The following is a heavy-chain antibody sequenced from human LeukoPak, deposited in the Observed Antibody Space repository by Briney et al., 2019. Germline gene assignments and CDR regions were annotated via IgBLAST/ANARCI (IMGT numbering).Heavy chain of an antibody. CDR3: ARQTYDYESGYYYGRGWFDP. CDR2: IYYSGDT. Sequence: SETLSLTCIVSGGSITSDYWTWIRQTPGKGLEWIGHIYYSGDTNYNPSLSSRATISVDTSKNQVSLTLTSVTAADTAVYYCARQTYDYESGYYYGRGWFDPWGQGTLVTVSS. J-gene: IGHJ5*02. CDR1: GGSITSDY. D-gene: IGHD3-22*01. V-gene: IGHV4-59*08.